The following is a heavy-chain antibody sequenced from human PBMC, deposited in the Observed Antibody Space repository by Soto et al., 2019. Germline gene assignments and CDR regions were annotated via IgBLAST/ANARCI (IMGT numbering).Heavy chain of an antibody. D-gene: IGHD2-2*01. V-gene: IGHV1-69*08. CDR1: GGTFSSYT. J-gene: IGHJ4*02. CDR3: ARDVDCSSTSCYSVYFDY. Sequence: QVQLVQSGAEVKKPGSSVKVSCKASGGTFSSYTISWVRQAPGQGLEWMGRIIPILGIANYAQKFQGRVTITADXXTXTVXMELSSLRSEDTAVYYCARDVDCSSTSCYSVYFDYWGQGTLVTVSS. CDR2: IIPILGIA.